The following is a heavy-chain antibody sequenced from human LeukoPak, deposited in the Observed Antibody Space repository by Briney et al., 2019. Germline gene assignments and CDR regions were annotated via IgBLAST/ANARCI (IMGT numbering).Heavy chain of an antibody. J-gene: IGHJ4*02. D-gene: IGHD6-19*01. CDR3: ARGSSGWYWVL. CDR2: IYPGDSDT. Sequence: GESLKISCKGSGYSFTSYWIVWGRQMPGKGLEWMGIIYPGDSDTRYSPSFQGHVTVSADKSISTAYLQWSSLKASDTAMYYCARGSSGWYWVLWGQGTLVTVSS. V-gene: IGHV5-51*01. CDR1: GYSFTSYW.